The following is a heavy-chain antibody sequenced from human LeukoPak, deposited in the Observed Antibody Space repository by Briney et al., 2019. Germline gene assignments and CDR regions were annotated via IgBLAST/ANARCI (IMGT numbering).Heavy chain of an antibody. CDR2: IYYSGST. CDR1: GGSISSYY. CDR3: VRHLPHMDPSGWNQGWFDT. J-gene: IGHJ5*02. Sequence: SETLSLTCTVSGGSISSYYWSWIRQPPGKGLEWIGYIYYSGSTNYNPSLKSRVTISVDTSRNQFSLELGSVSAEDTAMYYCVRHLPHMDPSGWNQGWFDTWGQGTLVTVSS. V-gene: IGHV4-59*08. D-gene: IGHD6-19*01.